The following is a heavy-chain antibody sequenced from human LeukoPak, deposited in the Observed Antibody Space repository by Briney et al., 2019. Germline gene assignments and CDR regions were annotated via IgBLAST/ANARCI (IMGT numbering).Heavy chain of an antibody. CDR1: GYTFTGYC. Sequence: GPSVKVSCKASGYTFTGYCMHWVRQAPGQGLEWMGWINPNSGGTNYAQKFQGRVTMTRDTSISTAYMELSRLRSDDTAVYYCAHVSSSDAFDIWGQGTMVTVSS. V-gene: IGHV1-2*02. CDR3: AHVSSSDAFDI. CDR2: INPNSGGT. D-gene: IGHD6-19*01. J-gene: IGHJ3*02.